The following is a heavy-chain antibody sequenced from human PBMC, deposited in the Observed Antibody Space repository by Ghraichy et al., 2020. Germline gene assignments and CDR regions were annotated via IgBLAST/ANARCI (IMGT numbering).Heavy chain of an antibody. J-gene: IGHJ6*02. CDR1: GGSFSGYY. Sequence: ETLSLTCAVYGGSFSGYYWSWIRQPPGKGLEWIGEINHSGSTNYNPSLKSRVTISVDTSKNQFSLKLSSVTAADTAVYYCARLRAVAGTYYYYYYGMDVWGQGTTVTVSS. V-gene: IGHV4-34*01. CDR3: ARLRAVAGTYYYYYYGMDV. D-gene: IGHD6-19*01. CDR2: INHSGST.